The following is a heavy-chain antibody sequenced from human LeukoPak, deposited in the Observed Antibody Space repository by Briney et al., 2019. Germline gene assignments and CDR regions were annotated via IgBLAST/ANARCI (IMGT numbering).Heavy chain of an antibody. CDR1: GGSISSGSYY. V-gene: IGHV4-61*02. CDR3: ARAKPLDTKWFDP. Sequence: PSETLSLTCTVSGGSISSGSYYWRWLWQPARKGLEWIGRIYTSGSTNYNPSLKSRVTISVDTSKNQFSLKLSSVTAADTAVYYCARAKPLDTKWFDPWGQGTLVTVSS. D-gene: IGHD5-18*01. J-gene: IGHJ5*02. CDR2: IYTSGST.